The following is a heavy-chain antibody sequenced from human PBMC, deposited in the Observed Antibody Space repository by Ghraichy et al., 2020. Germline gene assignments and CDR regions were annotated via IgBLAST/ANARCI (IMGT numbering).Heavy chain of an antibody. J-gene: IGHJ6*02. CDR2: IYYTGST. Sequence: SKTLSLTCTVSGGSISSSSYYWAWIRQPPGKGLELIGSIYYTGSTYYNPSLKSRVTISVDRSKNQFSLKVSSVTAADTAVYYCARPQSDYNYAIDVWGQGTTVTVSS. CDR1: GGSISSSSYY. CDR3: ARPQSDYNYAIDV. V-gene: IGHV4-39*01.